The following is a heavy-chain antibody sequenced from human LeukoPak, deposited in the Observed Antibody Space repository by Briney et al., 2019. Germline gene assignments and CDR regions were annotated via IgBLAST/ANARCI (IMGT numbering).Heavy chain of an antibody. CDR2: INHSGST. CDR3: ARAGYSSTWYSRYFDL. Sequence: SSETLSLTCAVYGGSFSGYYWSWIRQPPGKGLEWIGEINHSGSTNYNPSLKSRVTIPVDTSKNQFSLKLSSVTAADTAVYYCARAGYSSTWYSRYFDLWGRGTLVTVSS. D-gene: IGHD6-13*01. J-gene: IGHJ2*01. V-gene: IGHV4-34*01. CDR1: GGSFSGYY.